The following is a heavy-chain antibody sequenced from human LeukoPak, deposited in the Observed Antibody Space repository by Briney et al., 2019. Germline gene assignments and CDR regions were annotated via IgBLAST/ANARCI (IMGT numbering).Heavy chain of an antibody. Sequence: GGSLRLSCAASGFTFSNAWISWVRQAPGRGLGWVGRIKSKTDGGTTDYAAPVKGRFTISRDDSKNTLYLQMNSLKTEDTAVYYCTTDMFWSGYQTSYWGQGTLVTVSS. CDR1: GFTFSNAW. CDR3: TTDMFWSGYQTSY. J-gene: IGHJ4*02. D-gene: IGHD3-3*01. CDR2: IKSKTDGGTT. V-gene: IGHV3-15*01.